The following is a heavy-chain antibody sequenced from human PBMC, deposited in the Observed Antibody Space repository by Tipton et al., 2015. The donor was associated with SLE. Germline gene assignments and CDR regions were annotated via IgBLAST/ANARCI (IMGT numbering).Heavy chain of an antibody. CDR1: GGSISSHY. V-gene: IGHV4-59*08. J-gene: IGHJ4*02. Sequence: TLSLTCTVSGGSISSHYWSWIRQPPGKGLEWIGYIYYSGSTNYNPSLKSRVTISVDTSKNQFSLKLSSVTAADTAVYYCARGPYGPAAAWGQGTLVTVSS. D-gene: IGHD4-17*01. CDR3: ARGPYGPAAA. CDR2: IYYSGST.